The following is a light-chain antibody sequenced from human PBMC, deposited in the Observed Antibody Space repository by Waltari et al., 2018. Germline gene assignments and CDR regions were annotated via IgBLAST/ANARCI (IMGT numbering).Light chain of an antibody. CDR3: QTGGHGTWV. Sequence: QLVLTQSPSAPASLGASVKLTCTLSSGHSTNVIAWLPKRPEKGHRYVMKVNSDGSHNKGDEIPDRFSGSSSGAERYLTISSLQSEDEADYYCQTGGHGTWVFGGGTKLTVL. J-gene: IGLJ3*02. V-gene: IGLV4-69*01. CDR1: SGHSTNV. CDR2: VNSDGSH.